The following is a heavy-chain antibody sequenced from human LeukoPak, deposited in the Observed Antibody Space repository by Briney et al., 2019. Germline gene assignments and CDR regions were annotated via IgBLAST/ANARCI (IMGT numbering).Heavy chain of an antibody. CDR1: GGTFSSYA. D-gene: IGHD6-6*01. J-gene: IGHJ4*02. CDR2: IIPIFGTA. V-gene: IGHV1-69*13. CDR3: ARNSEEYSSSH. Sequence: SVKVSCKASGGTFSSYAISWVRQAPGQGLEWMGGIIPIFGTANYAQKFQGRVTITADESTSTAYTELSSLRSEDTAVYYCARNSEEYSSSHWGQGTLVTVSS.